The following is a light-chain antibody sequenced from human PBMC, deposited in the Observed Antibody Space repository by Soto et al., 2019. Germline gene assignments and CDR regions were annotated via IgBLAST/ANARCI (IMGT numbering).Light chain of an antibody. J-gene: IGLJ1*01. V-gene: IGLV2-14*01. CDR2: EVS. CDR3: RSYSISTAYL. Sequence: QSVLTQPASVSGSHGQSITISCTGTSSDVGGYDYVSWYQLHPGKAPKLMVFEVSNRPSGDSYRFSGSKSGNTASLTISGLQADDEADYFCRSYSISTAYLVGIGTKV. CDR1: SSDVGGYDY.